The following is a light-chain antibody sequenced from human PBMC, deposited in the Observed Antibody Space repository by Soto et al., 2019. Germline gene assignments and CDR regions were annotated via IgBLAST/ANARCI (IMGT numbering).Light chain of an antibody. CDR1: QNVSNY. CDR2: GAS. J-gene: IGKJ1*01. Sequence: EIVLTQSPGTLSLSPGERATLSCRASQNVSNYLAWYQQKPGQAPRLLIYGASSRATGIPDRFSGSGSGTDFTLTISRLEPEDFAVYYCQQYGTFRTFGQGTKVEIK. V-gene: IGKV3-20*01. CDR3: QQYGTFRT.